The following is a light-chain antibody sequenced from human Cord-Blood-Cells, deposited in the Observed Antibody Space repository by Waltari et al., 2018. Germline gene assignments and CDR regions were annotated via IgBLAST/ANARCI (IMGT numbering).Light chain of an antibody. J-gene: IGLJ3*02. CDR3: QSYDISLSGSRV. V-gene: IGLV1-40*01. CDR2: GNS. CDR1: SSNIGAGYD. Sequence: QSVLTQPPSVSVAPGPRVTISCTGSSSNIGAGYDVHWYQQLPGTAPKLLIYGNSNRPSGGPDRFSGSKSGTSASLAITGLQAEDEADYYCQSYDISLSGSRVFGGGTQLTVL.